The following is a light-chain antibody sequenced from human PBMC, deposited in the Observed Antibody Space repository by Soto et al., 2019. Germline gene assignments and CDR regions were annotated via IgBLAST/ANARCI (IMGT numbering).Light chain of an antibody. Sequence: QSLLTQPPSASGTPGQRVTMSCSGGSSNIGSNFVYWYQQVPGTAPKLLIYRNNQRPSGVPDRFSGSKSATSASLAITGLRSEDDADYLCAAWDGTLATLVFGGGTKVTVL. CDR2: RNN. J-gene: IGLJ3*02. CDR1: SSNIGSNF. V-gene: IGLV1-47*01. CDR3: AAWDGTLATLV.